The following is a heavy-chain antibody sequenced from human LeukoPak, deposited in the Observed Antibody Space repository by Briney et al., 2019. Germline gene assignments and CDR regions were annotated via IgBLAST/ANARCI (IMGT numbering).Heavy chain of an antibody. Sequence: GGSLRLSCVASGFTFSIHWMSWVRQAPGKGLEWVATIEEDGSDKYYVDSVKGRFTISKDNAKNSLYLQMNSLRAEDTAVYYCTRGSGWDGGYWGQGTLVTVSS. CDR2: IEEDGSDK. CDR3: TRGSGWDGGY. D-gene: IGHD6-19*01. J-gene: IGHJ4*02. V-gene: IGHV3-7*03. CDR1: GFTFSIHW.